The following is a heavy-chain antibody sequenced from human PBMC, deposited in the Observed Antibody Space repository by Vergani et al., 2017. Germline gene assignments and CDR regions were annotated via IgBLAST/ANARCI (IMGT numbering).Heavy chain of an antibody. CDR1: GFTFSDYY. CDR2: ISSSGITI. CDR3: ARMGYSSSWPNYFDY. D-gene: IGHD6-13*01. V-gene: IGHV3-11*01. J-gene: IGHJ4*02. Sequence: QVQLVESGGDLVKPGGSLRLPCAASGFTFSDYYMSWIRQAPGKGLEWVSYISSSGITIYYADSVKGRLTISRDNAKNSLYLKMNSLRAEDTAVYYCARMGYSSSWPNYFDYWGQGTLVTVSS.